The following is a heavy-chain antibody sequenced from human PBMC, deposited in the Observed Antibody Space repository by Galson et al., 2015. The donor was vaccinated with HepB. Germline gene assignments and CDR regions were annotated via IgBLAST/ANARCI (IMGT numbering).Heavy chain of an antibody. J-gene: IGHJ6*02. Sequence: SLRLSCAASGFTFSSYEMNWVRQAPGKGLEWVSYISSSGSTTYYADSVKGRFTISRDNSKNTLYLQMNSLRAEDTAVYYCARERGGGMDVWGQGTTVTVSS. V-gene: IGHV3-48*03. CDR3: ARERGGGMDV. D-gene: IGHD4-23*01. CDR1: GFTFSSYE. CDR2: ISSSGSTT.